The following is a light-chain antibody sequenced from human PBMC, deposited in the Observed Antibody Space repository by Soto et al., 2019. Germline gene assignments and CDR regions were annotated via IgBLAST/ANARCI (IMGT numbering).Light chain of an antibody. CDR3: SSYTNSSPWI. V-gene: IGLV2-14*01. J-gene: IGLJ2*01. Sequence: QSALTQPASVSGSPGQSVTISCTGTSSDVGGYDFVSWYQHYPGKAPKLMIYEVNNRPSGVSDRFSGSKSGNTASLTISGRQAADEADYYCSSYTNSSPWIFGGGTKLTVL. CDR2: EVN. CDR1: SSDVGGYDF.